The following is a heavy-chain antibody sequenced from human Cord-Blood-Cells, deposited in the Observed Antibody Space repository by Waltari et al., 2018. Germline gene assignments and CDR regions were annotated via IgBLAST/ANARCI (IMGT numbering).Heavy chain of an antibody. V-gene: IGHV4-34*01. CDR1: GGSFSGYY. J-gene: IGHJ4*02. CDR2: INHSGST. D-gene: IGHD2-15*01. CDR3: ARGWGYCSGGSCYFDY. Sequence: QVQLQQWGAGLLKPSETLSLTCAVYGGSFSGYYWSWIRQPPGKGLEWIGEINHSGSTNYNPSLKSRVTISVDTSKNQFSLKLSSVTAADTAVYYCARGWGYCSGGSCYFDYWGQGTLVTVSS.